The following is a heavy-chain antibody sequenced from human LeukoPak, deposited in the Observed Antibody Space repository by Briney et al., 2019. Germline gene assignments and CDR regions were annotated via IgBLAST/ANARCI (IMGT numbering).Heavy chain of an antibody. CDR3: ATMDV. J-gene: IGHJ6*02. V-gene: IGHV3-33*01. Sequence: PGRSLRLSCAASGFSFSNYDMHWVRQAPGKGLEWVAIIWYDGSNKYCGDSVKGRFTISRDNSKNTLYLQMNSLRAEDTAMYYCATMDVWGQGTTVTVSS. CDR2: IWYDGSNK. CDR1: GFSFSNYD.